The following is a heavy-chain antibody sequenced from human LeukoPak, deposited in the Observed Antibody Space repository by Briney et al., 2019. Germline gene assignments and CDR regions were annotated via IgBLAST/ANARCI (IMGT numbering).Heavy chain of an antibody. D-gene: IGHD1-1*01. CDR3: ASGPRTNWDRFDY. J-gene: IGHJ4*02. CDR2: IYHTGST. Sequence: SGRVSLTCAVSGGSINSSNWWSWVRQPPGKGLEWIGEIYHTGSTNYNPSLQRRVTISVDTSKNQFSLKLSSVTAADTAVYYCASGPRTNWDRFDYWGQGTQGTVSS. V-gene: IGHV4-4*02. CDR1: GGSINSSNW.